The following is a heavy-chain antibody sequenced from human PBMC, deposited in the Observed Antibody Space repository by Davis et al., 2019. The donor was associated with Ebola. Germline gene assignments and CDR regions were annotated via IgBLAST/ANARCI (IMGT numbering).Heavy chain of an antibody. J-gene: IGHJ4*02. V-gene: IGHV1-18*01. Sequence: AASVKVSCKASGYTFPSYGISWVRQAPGQGLEWMGWISAYNGNTNYAQKLQGRVTMTTDTSTSTAYMELRSLRSDDTAVYYCARGRSIVGATVPPGYWGQGNLVTVSS. D-gene: IGHD1-26*01. CDR1: GYTFPSYG. CDR3: ARGRSIVGATVPPGY. CDR2: ISAYNGNT.